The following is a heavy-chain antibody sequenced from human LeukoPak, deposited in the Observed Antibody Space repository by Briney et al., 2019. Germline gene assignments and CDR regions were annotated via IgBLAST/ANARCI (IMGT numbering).Heavy chain of an antibody. V-gene: IGHV3-30-3*01. J-gene: IGHJ4*02. CDR1: GFTFSSYA. CDR2: ISYDGSNK. D-gene: IGHD5-18*01. Sequence: GGSLRLSCAASGFTFSSYAMHWVRQAPGKGLEWVAVISYDGSNKCYADSVKGRFTISRDNSKNTLYLQMNSLRAEDTAVYYCARDGVYSYGYYFDYWGQGTLVTVSS. CDR3: ARDGVYSYGYYFDY.